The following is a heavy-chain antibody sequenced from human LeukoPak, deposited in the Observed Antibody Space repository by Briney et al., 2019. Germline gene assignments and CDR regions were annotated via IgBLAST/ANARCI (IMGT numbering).Heavy chain of an antibody. Sequence: GASVKVSCKASGGTFSSYAISWVRQAPGQGLEWMGWINPNSGGTNYAQKFQGRVTMTRDTSISTAYMELSRLRSDDTAVYYCARGTIVGATYLDYWGQGTLVTVSS. CDR1: GGTFSSYA. D-gene: IGHD1-26*01. V-gene: IGHV1-2*02. J-gene: IGHJ4*02. CDR2: INPNSGGT. CDR3: ARGTIVGATYLDY.